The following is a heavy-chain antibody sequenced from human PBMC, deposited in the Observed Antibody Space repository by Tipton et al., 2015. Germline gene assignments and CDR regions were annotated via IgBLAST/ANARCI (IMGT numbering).Heavy chain of an antibody. CDR3: ARDRGGYNGVY. J-gene: IGHJ4*02. D-gene: IGHD5-24*01. CDR2: INSVGGT. Sequence: SLRLSCAASEFDVSVNYMTWVRQTPGRGLEWVSMINSVGGTSYADSVKGRFTISRDNSKNTLYLQMNSLRAEDTAVYYCARDRGGYNGVYWGQGTLVTVSS. CDR1: EFDVSVNY. V-gene: IGHV3-66*01.